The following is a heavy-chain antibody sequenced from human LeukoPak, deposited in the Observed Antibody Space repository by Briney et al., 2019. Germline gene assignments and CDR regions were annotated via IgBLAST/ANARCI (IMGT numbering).Heavy chain of an antibody. CDR2: IYTGGST. D-gene: IGHD2-2*01. Sequence: GGSLRLSCAASGMTVSSNYIMWVRQPPGKGLEWVSSIYTGGSTYYADAVEGRFTISRDNSKNTVNLQMNSLRAEDTAVYYCARDQASSSSSPYWGQGTLVTVSS. J-gene: IGHJ4*02. V-gene: IGHV3-66*01. CDR1: GMTVSSNY. CDR3: ARDQASSSSSPY.